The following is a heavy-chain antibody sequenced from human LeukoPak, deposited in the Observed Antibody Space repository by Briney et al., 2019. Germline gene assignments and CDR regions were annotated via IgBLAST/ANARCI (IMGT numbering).Heavy chain of an antibody. J-gene: IGHJ1*01. CDR1: GFTFSSYG. Sequence: QPGGSLRLSCAASGFTFSSYGMHWVRQAPGKGLEWVAFIRYDGSNKYYADSVKGRFTISRDNSKNTLYLQMNSLRAEDTALYYCAKDRGRDSEYFQHWGQGTLVTVSS. CDR2: IRYDGSNK. V-gene: IGHV3-30*02. D-gene: IGHD2-21*01. CDR3: AKDRGRDSEYFQH.